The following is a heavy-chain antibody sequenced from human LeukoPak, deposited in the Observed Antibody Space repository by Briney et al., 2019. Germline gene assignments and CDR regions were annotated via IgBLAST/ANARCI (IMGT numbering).Heavy chain of an antibody. CDR2: INPNSGGT. J-gene: IGHJ4*02. V-gene: IGHV1-2*04. CDR3: ARGANSSSWYVDY. CDR1: GYTFTDYY. D-gene: IGHD6-13*01. Sequence: GASVTVSCKASGYTFTDYYMHWVQQAPGKGLEWMGWINPNSGGTNYAQKFQGWVTMTRDTSISTAYMELSRLRSDDTAVYYCARGANSSSWYVDYWGQGTLVTVSS.